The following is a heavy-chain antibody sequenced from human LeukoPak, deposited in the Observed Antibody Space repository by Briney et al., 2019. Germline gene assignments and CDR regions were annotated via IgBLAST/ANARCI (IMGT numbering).Heavy chain of an antibody. Sequence: SVKVSCKASGGTFSSYAISWVRQAPGQGLEWMGGIIPIFGTANYAQKFQGRVTITADESTSTAYTELRSLRSDDTAVYYCASTSNIQHWFAANDAFDIWGQGTMVTVSS. J-gene: IGHJ3*02. D-gene: IGHD2-15*01. CDR2: IIPIFGTA. CDR1: GGTFSSYA. CDR3: ASTSNIQHWFAANDAFDI. V-gene: IGHV1-69*01.